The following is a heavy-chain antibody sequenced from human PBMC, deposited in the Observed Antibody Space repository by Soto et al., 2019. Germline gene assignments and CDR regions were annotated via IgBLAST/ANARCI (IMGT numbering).Heavy chain of an antibody. Sequence: QVQLVQSGAEVKKPGASVKVSCKASGYTFTDYYMHWVRQSPGQGLEWMGWIQPNNGATKFPQKFQGRVIMTRDTSITTTYVELSGLTSDDTAVYYCARAGLTTLELAIIYWGQGTLVTVSS. CDR3: ARAGLTTLELAIIY. D-gene: IGHD1-1*01. J-gene: IGHJ4*02. V-gene: IGHV1-2*02. CDR1: GYTFTDYY. CDR2: IQPNNGAT.